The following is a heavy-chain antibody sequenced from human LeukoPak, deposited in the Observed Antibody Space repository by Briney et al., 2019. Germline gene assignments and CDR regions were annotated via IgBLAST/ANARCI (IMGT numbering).Heavy chain of an antibody. CDR2: INAGNGKT. CDR3: ARGVWSSHNKEYFLDY. CDR1: GYTFDIYA. V-gene: IGHV1-3*01. D-gene: IGHD2-2*01. Sequence: ASVKVSCKTSGYTFDIYAMNWVRQAPGQRPEWMGWINAGNGKTKYSQGFQGRVTITRDTSASTAYMELSSLRSEDTAVYYCARGVWSSHNKEYFLDYWGQGTLVTVSS. J-gene: IGHJ4*02.